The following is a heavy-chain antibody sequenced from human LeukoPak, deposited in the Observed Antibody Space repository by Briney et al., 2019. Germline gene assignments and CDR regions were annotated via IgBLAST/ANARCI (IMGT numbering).Heavy chain of an antibody. V-gene: IGHV4-30-2*01. CDR1: GGSISSGGYS. CDR2: IYHSGST. Sequence: SETLSLTCTVSGGSISSGGYSWSWIRQPPGKGLEWIGYIYHSGSTYYNPSLKSRVTISLDRSRNQFSLKLSSVTAADTAVYYCARHQDTMVRGVIFDYWGQGTLVTVSS. J-gene: IGHJ4*02. D-gene: IGHD3-10*01. CDR3: ARHQDTMVRGVIFDY.